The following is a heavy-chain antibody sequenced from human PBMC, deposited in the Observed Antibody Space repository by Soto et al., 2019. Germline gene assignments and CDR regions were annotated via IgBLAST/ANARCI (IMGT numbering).Heavy chain of an antibody. CDR2: VHHSGST. V-gene: IGHV4-59*01. CDR1: GGSIITYY. J-gene: IGHJ4*02. D-gene: IGHD1-1*01. Sequence: PSETLSLTCTVSGGSIITYYWSWLRQSPGKTLEWIGYVHHSGSTLYNPSLKNRATISLDRSNSQFSLRLTSVTAADTAFFYCARAGFWNLDSWGQGTPVTVSS. CDR3: ARAGFWNLDS.